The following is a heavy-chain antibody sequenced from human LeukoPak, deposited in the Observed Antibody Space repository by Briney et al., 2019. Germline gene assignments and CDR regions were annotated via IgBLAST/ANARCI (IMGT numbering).Heavy chain of an antibody. J-gene: IGHJ4*02. CDR2: ISAYSGNT. Sequence: ASVKLSCTASGYTFTSYGISWVRQAPGQGLEWMGWISAYSGNTNYAQKLKGRVTMTTDTSTSTAYMELRSLRADDTAVYYCARMGYSSSSIYDYVWGSYEDYWGQGTLVTVSS. CDR1: GYTFTSYG. V-gene: IGHV1-18*01. CDR3: ARMGYSSSSIYDYVWGSYEDY. D-gene: IGHD3-16*01.